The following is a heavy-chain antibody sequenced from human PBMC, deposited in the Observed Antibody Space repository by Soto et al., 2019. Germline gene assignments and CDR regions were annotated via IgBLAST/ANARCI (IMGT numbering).Heavy chain of an antibody. CDR2: IYYSGST. J-gene: IGHJ6*03. V-gene: IGHV4-59*01. D-gene: IGHD2-15*01. Sequence: QVQLQESGPGLVKPSETLSLTCTVSGGSISSYYWSWIRQPPGKGLEWIGYIYYSGSTNYNPSLKSRVTITVDTSKNQFSPKLRSVTAADTAVYYCARSYRRYCSGGSCYSYYYYYMDVWGKGTTVTVSS. CDR3: ARSYRRYCSGGSCYSYYYYYMDV. CDR1: GGSISSYY.